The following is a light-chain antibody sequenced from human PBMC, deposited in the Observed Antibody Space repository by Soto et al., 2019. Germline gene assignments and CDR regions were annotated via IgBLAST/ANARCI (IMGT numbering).Light chain of an antibody. Sequence: QSVLTQPASVSGSPGQSITISCTGTSSDVGGYNYLSWYQQHPGKAPRVMIYGVSNRPSGVSNRFSGSKSGNTASLTISGLQAEDEADYFCSSYTTSGTPVFGGGTKLTVL. V-gene: IGLV2-14*01. CDR1: SSDVGGYNY. CDR3: SSYTTSGTPV. CDR2: GVS. J-gene: IGLJ3*02.